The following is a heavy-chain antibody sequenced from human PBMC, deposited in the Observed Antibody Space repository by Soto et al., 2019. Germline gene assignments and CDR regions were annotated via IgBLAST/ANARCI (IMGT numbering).Heavy chain of an antibody. D-gene: IGHD2-15*01. CDR1: GFTFSSYG. Sequence: PGGSLRLSCAASGFTFSSYGMHWVRQAPGKGLEWVAVISYDGSNKYYADSVKGRFTISRDNSKNTLYLQMNSLRAEDTAVYYCAKLPSSGGSYEPLPQRAFDIWGQGTMVTVSS. J-gene: IGHJ3*02. CDR3: AKLPSSGGSYEPLPQRAFDI. V-gene: IGHV3-30*18. CDR2: ISYDGSNK.